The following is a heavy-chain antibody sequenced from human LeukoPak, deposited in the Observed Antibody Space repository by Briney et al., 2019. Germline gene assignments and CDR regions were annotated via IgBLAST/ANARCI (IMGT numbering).Heavy chain of an antibody. D-gene: IGHD5-24*01. CDR3: ARGAGAGYNLRPFDY. Sequence: SETLSLTCTVSGGSINNYYWSWIRQPPGKGLEWIGYIYYSGCTKYNPSLKSRVSISVDTSKNQFSLKLSSVTAADTAVYYCARGAGAGYNLRPFDYWGQGTLVTVSS. CDR2: IYYSGCT. J-gene: IGHJ4*02. CDR1: GGSINNYY. V-gene: IGHV4-59*08.